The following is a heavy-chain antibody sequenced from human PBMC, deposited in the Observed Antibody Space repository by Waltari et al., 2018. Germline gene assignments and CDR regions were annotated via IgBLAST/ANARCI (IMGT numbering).Heavy chain of an antibody. CDR2: INPNRGGT. D-gene: IGHD2-21*01. Sequence: QVQLVQSGAEVKKHGAAVKVSCKASGYTFTGYYMPWVRQAPGQGLEWMGRINPNRGGTNYAQQFQGRFTMPRDTSSSTAYMELSRLRSDDTAVYYCARDDCGGDCPAEYFQHWGQGTLVTVSS. J-gene: IGHJ1*01. V-gene: IGHV1-2*06. CDR1: GYTFTGYY. CDR3: ARDDCGGDCPAEYFQH.